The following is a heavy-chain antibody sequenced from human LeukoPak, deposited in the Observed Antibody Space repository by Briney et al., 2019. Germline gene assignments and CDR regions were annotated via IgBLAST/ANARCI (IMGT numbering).Heavy chain of an antibody. J-gene: IGHJ3*02. CDR3: AKGSPSGYVDAFDI. CDR1: GLTFNNYA. V-gene: IGHV3-21*01. Sequence: PGGSLRLSCAVSGLTFNNYAMNWVRQAPGKGLEWVSSISSSSSYIYYADSVKGRFTISRDNSKNTLYLQMNSLRAEDTAVYYCAKGSPSGYVDAFDIWGQGTMVTVSS. D-gene: IGHD5-12*01. CDR2: ISSSSSYI.